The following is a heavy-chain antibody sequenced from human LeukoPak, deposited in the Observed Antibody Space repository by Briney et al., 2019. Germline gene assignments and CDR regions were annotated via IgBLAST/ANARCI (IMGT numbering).Heavy chain of an antibody. CDR2: IYTSGST. V-gene: IGHV4-61*02. CDR1: GGSISSGSYY. CDR3: AQLGKKDY. D-gene: IGHD7-27*01. J-gene: IGHJ4*02. Sequence: PSQTLSLTCTVSGGSISSGSYYWSWIRQPAGKGLGWIGRIYTSGSTNYNPSLKSRVTISVDTSKNQFSLKLSSVTAADTAVYYCAQLGKKDYWGQGTLVTVSS.